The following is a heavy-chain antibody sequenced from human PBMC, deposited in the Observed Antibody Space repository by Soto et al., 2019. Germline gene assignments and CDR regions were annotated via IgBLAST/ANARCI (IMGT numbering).Heavy chain of an antibody. Sequence: GGSLRLSCAASGFTVSNNYMTWVRQAPGKGLEWVSFIYSSGSTYYADSVKGRFTISRDNSKNTLYLQMNSLRAEDTAVYYCAKPVSTPVAGYFQHWGQGTLVTVSS. V-gene: IGHV3-53*01. J-gene: IGHJ1*01. CDR3: AKPVSTPVAGYFQH. CDR2: IYSSGST. CDR1: GFTVSNNY. D-gene: IGHD2-2*01.